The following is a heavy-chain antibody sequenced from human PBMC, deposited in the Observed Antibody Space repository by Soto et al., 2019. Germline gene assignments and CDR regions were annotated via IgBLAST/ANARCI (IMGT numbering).Heavy chain of an antibody. D-gene: IGHD3-10*01. CDR2: IIPIIGTP. Sequence: QVQLVQSGAEVKKPGSSVKVSCKAAGGTFSSYDFTWVRQARGQGLEWMGGIIPIIGTPKYAQKFQGRVTITADTSTSTADMELTSLRSEDTAVYYCARASLWCGELLSKYYYYYGMDVWGQGTTVTVSS. CDR1: GGTFSSYD. V-gene: IGHV1-69*06. CDR3: ARASLWCGELLSKYYYYYGMDV. J-gene: IGHJ6*02.